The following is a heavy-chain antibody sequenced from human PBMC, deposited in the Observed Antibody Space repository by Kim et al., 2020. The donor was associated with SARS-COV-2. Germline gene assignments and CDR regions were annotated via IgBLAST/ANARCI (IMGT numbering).Heavy chain of an antibody. CDR3: ARDSDDSSGQNWYFDL. J-gene: IGHJ2*01. CDR1: GGSISSYY. Sequence: SETLSLTCTVSGGSISSYYWSWIRQPPGKGLEWIGYIYYSGSTNYNPSLKSRVTISVDTSKNQFSLKLSSVTAADTAVYYCARDSDDSSGQNWYFDLWGRGTLVTVSS. CDR2: IYYSGST. V-gene: IGHV4-59*13. D-gene: IGHD3-22*01.